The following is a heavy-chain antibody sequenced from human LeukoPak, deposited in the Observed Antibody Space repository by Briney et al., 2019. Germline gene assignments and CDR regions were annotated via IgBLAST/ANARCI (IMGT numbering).Heavy chain of an antibody. CDR3: AGVTGTYYNWYFDL. CDR2: IDDDFTT. J-gene: IGHJ2*01. CDR1: EFSFSDYY. D-gene: IGHD3-10*01. V-gene: IGHV3-66*01. Sequence: PGGSLRLSCAASEFSFSDYYMSWIRQAPGKGLEWVSLIDDDFTTKYADSVKGRFTISRDNSKSTLYLQMISLRAEDTALYYCAGVTGTYYNWYFDLWGRGTLVTVSS.